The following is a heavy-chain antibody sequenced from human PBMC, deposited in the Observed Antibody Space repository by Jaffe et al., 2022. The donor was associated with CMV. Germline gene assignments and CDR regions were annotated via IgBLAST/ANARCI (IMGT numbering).Heavy chain of an antibody. CDR1: GFTFSSYA. V-gene: IGHV3-23*01. J-gene: IGHJ4*02. Sequence: EVQLLESGGDLIQPGGSLRLSCAASGFTFSSYAMNWVRQAPGKGLEWVSVISGSDDKTLYADSVKGRFTISRDNSKNTLFLQMNSLRAEDTAVYYCAKGSRQWVSCPEYWGQGTLVTVSS. D-gene: IGHD3-16*01. CDR3: AKGSRQWVSCPEY. CDR2: ISGSDDKT.